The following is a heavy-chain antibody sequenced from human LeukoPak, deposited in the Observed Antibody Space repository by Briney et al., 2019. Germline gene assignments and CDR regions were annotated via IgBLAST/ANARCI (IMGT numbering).Heavy chain of an antibody. Sequence: GRSLGLSCAASGFTFDDYAMHWVRQAPGKGLEWVSGISWNSGSIGYADSVKGRFTISRDNAKSSLYLQMDSLRAEDTALYYCAKGSSAGAILTLFDYWGQGTLVTVSS. V-gene: IGHV3-9*01. CDR2: ISWNSGSI. CDR3: AKGSSAGAILTLFDY. J-gene: IGHJ4*02. CDR1: GFTFDDYA. D-gene: IGHD1-26*01.